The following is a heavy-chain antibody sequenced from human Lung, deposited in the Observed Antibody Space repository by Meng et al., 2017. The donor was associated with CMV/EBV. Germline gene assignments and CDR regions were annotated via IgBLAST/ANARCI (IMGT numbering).Heavy chain of an antibody. CDR2: IRSDGNNK. CDR1: GFTFSNHD. Sequence: GGSLRLXXAASGFTFSNHDMHWVRQAPGRGLEWAAFIRSDGNNKYYADSVKGRFTISRDNSKNTLYLQMNSLRAEDTAVYYCVNQADSRWNYYFDYWGQGTLVTVSS. D-gene: IGHD3-22*01. V-gene: IGHV3-30*02. J-gene: IGHJ4*02. CDR3: VNQADSRWNYYFDY.